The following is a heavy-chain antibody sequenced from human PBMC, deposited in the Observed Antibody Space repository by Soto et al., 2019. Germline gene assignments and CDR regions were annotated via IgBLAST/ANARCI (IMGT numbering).Heavy chain of an antibody. CDR3: ARDQKQWLGFHAFDI. V-gene: IGHV3-11*05. CDR2: ISSSSSYK. Sequence: GGSLRLCCAACGFTFCDYYMSWIRQAPGKGLEWVSYISSSSSYKNYADSVKGRFTISRDNAKNSLYLQMNSLRAEDTAVYYCARDQKQWLGFHAFDIWGQGTMVTVSS. J-gene: IGHJ3*02. CDR1: GFTFCDYY. D-gene: IGHD6-19*01.